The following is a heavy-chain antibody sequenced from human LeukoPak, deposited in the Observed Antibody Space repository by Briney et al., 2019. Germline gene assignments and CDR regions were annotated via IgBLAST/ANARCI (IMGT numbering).Heavy chain of an antibody. Sequence: ASVKVSCKASGYTFTSYGISWVRQAPGQGLEWMGWISAYNGNTNYAQKLQGRVTMTTDTSTSTAYMELRSLRSDDTAVYYGARDVGYDSSGDDAFDIWGQGTMVTVSS. CDR1: GYTFTSYG. J-gene: IGHJ3*02. CDR3: ARDVGYDSSGDDAFDI. D-gene: IGHD3-22*01. V-gene: IGHV1-18*01. CDR2: ISAYNGNT.